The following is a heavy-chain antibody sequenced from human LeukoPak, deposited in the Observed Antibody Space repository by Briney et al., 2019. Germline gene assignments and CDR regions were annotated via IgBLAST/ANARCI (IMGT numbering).Heavy chain of an antibody. CDR3: AKGGYSYYYYYMDV. CDR1: GFTFGSYG. J-gene: IGHJ6*03. CDR2: IRYDGSNK. Sequence: GGSLRLSCAASGFTFGSYGMHWVRQAPGKGLEWVAFIRYDGSNKYYADSVKGRFTIPRDNSKNTLYLQMNSLRAEDTAVYYCAKGGYSYYYYYMDVWGKGTTVTVSS. D-gene: IGHD6-25*01. V-gene: IGHV3-30*02.